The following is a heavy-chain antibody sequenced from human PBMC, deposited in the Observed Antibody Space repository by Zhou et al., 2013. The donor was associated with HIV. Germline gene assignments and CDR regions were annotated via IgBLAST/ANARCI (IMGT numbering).Heavy chain of an antibody. V-gene: IGHV4-61*05. CDR3: ARDRGGRVVLTATPWYFDL. CDR1: GGSISGSSYY. Sequence: QVQLQESGPGLVKPSETLALTCTVSGGSISGSSYYWDWIRQPPGKGLEWIGYIYTSGSTNYNPSLKSRVTISIDTSKNQFSLKLSSVTAADTAVYYCARDRGGRVVLTATPWYFDLWGRGTLVTVSS. CDR2: IYTSGST. D-gene: IGHD2-15*01. J-gene: IGHJ2*01.